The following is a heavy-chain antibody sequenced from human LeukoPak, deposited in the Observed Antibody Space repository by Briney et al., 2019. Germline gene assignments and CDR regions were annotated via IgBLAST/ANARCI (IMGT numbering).Heavy chain of an antibody. CDR1: GGSFSGYY. D-gene: IGHD3-10*01. J-gene: IGHJ4*02. Sequence: SETLSLTCAVYGGSFSGYYWSWIRQPPGKGLEWIGEINHSGSTNYNPSLKSRVTISVDTSKNQFSLKLSSVTAADTAVYYCARDRDYYGSGSYYTPLDYWGQGTLVTVSS. CDR2: INHSGST. CDR3: ARDRDYYGSGSYYTPLDY. V-gene: IGHV4-34*01.